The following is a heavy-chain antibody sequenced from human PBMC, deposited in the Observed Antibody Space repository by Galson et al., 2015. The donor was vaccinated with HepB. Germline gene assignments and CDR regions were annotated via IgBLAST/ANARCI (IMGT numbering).Heavy chain of an antibody. J-gene: IGHJ3*02. CDR2: IKSKTDGGTT. D-gene: IGHD3-3*01. CDR1: GFTFNNAW. Sequence: SLRLSCAASGFTFNNAWMNWVRQAPGKGLEWVGRIKSKTDGGTTDYAAPVKGRFTISRDDSKNTLYLQMNSLKTEDTAVYFCTTTGPLRFSEWGPNAFDIWGQGTMVTVSS. CDR3: TTTGPLRFSEWGPNAFDI. V-gene: IGHV3-15*01.